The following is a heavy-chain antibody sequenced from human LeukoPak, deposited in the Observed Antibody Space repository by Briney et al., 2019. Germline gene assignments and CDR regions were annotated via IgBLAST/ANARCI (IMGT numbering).Heavy chain of an antibody. CDR1: GYTFTSYA. CDR3: ASMSGYYPSYYFDY. CDR2: INAGNGNT. J-gene: IGHJ4*02. Sequence: GASVKVSCKASGYTFTSYAMHWVRQAPGQRLEWMGWINAGNGNTKYSQKFQGRVTITRDTSASTAYMELSSLRSDDTAVYYCASMSGYYPSYYFDYWGQGTLVTVSS. D-gene: IGHD3-3*01. V-gene: IGHV1-3*01.